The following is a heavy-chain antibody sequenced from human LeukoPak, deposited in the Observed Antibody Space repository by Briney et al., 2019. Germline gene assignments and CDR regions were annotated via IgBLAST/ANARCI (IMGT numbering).Heavy chain of an antibody. CDR1: GFTFSDYY. J-gene: IGHJ6*03. CDR3: ARIRSTSPLYYYYYMDV. Sequence: GGSLRLSCGASGFTFSDYYMSWIRQAPGKGLEWVSYISSSGTTIYYADSVKGRFTISRDNAKNSLYLQMNSLRAEDTAVYYCARIRSTSPLYYYYYMDVWGKGTTVTVSS. V-gene: IGHV3-11*04. D-gene: IGHD2-2*01. CDR2: ISSSGTTI.